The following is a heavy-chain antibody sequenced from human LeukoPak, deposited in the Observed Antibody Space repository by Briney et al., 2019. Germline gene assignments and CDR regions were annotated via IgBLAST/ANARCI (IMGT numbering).Heavy chain of an antibody. Sequence: ASVKVSCMASGYSFHDFGISWVRQAPGQGLEWMGWISTEIGNTNYAQRLQGRVTMTRDTSTSTVYTELTSLTSDDTAVYYCARDRYGYCGGGSCFLFDYWGQGTLVTVSS. V-gene: IGHV1-18*04. CDR1: GYSFHDFG. D-gene: IGHD2-15*01. J-gene: IGHJ4*02. CDR3: ARDRYGYCGGGSCFLFDY. CDR2: ISTEIGNT.